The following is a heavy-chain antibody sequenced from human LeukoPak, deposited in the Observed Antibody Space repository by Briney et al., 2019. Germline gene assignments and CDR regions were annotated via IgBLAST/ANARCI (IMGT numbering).Heavy chain of an antibody. D-gene: IGHD2-21*02. J-gene: IGHJ4*02. CDR2: INPNSGGT. V-gene: IGHV1-2*02. CDR3: ARDLDIVVVTAIDY. Sequence: GASVKVSCTASGYTFTGYYMHWVRQAPGQGLEWMGWINPNSGGTNYALKFQGRVTMTRDTSISTAYMELSRLRSDDTAVYYCARDLDIVVVTAIDYWGQGTLVTVSS. CDR1: GYTFTGYY.